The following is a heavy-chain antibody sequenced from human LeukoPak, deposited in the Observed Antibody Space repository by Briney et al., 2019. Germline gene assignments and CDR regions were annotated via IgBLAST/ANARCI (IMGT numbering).Heavy chain of an antibody. V-gene: IGHV3-23*01. Sequence: GGSLRLSCAASGFTFSNYGMSWVRQAPGKGLEWVSAISGSGGSTYYAGSVKGRFTISRDNSSNTLYLQMSSLRAEDTAVYYCARDSGSDAFDIWGQGTMVTVSS. D-gene: IGHD3-22*01. J-gene: IGHJ3*02. CDR3: ARDSGSDAFDI. CDR1: GFTFSNYG. CDR2: ISGSGGST.